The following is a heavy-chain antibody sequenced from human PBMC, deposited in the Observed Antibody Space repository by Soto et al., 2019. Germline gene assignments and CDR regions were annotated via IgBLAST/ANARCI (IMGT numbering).Heavy chain of an antibody. CDR1: GYTFNRYY. CDR2: ISPHTGGT. Sequence: ASVKVSCKASGYTFNRYYMHWVRQAPGPGLEWMGWISPHTGGTTYAQKFQGRVTMTRDMSITTVYMELNNLSPDDTAVYYCGRGRSGQIVVFYWGQGTPVTVSS. CDR3: GRGRSGQIVVFY. J-gene: IGHJ4*02. V-gene: IGHV1-2*02. D-gene: IGHD1-26*01.